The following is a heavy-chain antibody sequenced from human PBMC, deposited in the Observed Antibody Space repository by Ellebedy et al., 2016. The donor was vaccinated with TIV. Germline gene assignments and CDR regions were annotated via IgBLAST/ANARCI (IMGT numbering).Heavy chain of an antibody. V-gene: IGHV1-3*01. J-gene: IGHJ4*02. CDR1: GYIFTSYA. Sequence: ASVKVSCKASGYIFTSYAMYWVRQAPGQGLEWMGWLNAGDGDTKYSQNFQGRVTITRDTSASTAYMELSSLRSDDTAVYYCARVQWGFLEWFSLAYWGQGTLVTVSS. CDR2: LNAGDGDT. CDR3: ARVQWGFLEWFSLAY. D-gene: IGHD3-3*01.